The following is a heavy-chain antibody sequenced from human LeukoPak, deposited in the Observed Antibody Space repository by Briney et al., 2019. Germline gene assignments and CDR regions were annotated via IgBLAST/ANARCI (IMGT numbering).Heavy chain of an antibody. V-gene: IGHV4-39*01. CDR1: GGSINSPSIY. D-gene: IGHD6-13*01. CDR3: ARHPGIAAARRYFDY. CDR2: IYYTGNA. Sequence: KPSETLSLTCTVSGGSINSPSIYWGWIRQPPGKGLEWIGSIYYTGNAYYNPSLKSRVTISVDTSKNQFSLKLRSVTAADTAVYYCARHPGIAAARRYFDYWGQGALVTVSS. J-gene: IGHJ4*02.